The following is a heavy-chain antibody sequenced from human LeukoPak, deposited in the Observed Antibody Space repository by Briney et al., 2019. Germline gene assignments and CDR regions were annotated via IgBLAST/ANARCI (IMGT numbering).Heavy chain of an antibody. V-gene: IGHV3-74*01. CDR2: INTDGSST. J-gene: IGHJ4*02. Sequence: GGSLRLSCAASGCTLSSYWMHWVRQAPGKGLVWVSRINTDGSSTSYADSVKGRFTISRDKAKNSLYLQMESLRAEDTAVYYCANHLACGSMSCPPFDTWGQGTLVTVSS. D-gene: IGHD2-2*01. CDR1: GCTLSSYW. CDR3: ANHLACGSMSCPPFDT.